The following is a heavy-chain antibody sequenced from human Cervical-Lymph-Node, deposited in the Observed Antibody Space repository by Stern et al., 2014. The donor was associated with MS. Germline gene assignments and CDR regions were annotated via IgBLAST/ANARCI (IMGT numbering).Heavy chain of an antibody. CDR1: GFTFSSYS. D-gene: IGHD3-3*01. CDR2: ISSSSNYI. V-gene: IGHV3-21*01. J-gene: IGHJ5*01. CDR3: ARDAREWLFLNWFDS. Sequence: VQLEESGGGLVKPGGSLRLSCAASGFTFSSYSMNWVRQAPGKGLEWVSSISSSSNYIYYADSLKGRFTISRDNAENSLYLQMNSRRAEDTAVYYCARDAREWLFLNWFDSWGQGTLVTVSS.